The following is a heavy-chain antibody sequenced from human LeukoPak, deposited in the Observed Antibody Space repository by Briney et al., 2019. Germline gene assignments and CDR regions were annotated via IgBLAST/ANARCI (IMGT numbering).Heavy chain of an antibody. D-gene: IGHD6-6*01. CDR3: GSRYSSSDH. J-gene: IGHJ4*02. CDR2: IKQDGSEK. CDR1: GFTFSSYW. Sequence: QTGGSLRLSCAASGFTFSSYWMSWVRQAPGKGLEWVANIKQDGSEKYYVDSVKGRFTISRDNDKNSLYLQMSSLRAEDTVVYYCGSRYSSSDHWGQGTLVTVSS. V-gene: IGHV3-7*01.